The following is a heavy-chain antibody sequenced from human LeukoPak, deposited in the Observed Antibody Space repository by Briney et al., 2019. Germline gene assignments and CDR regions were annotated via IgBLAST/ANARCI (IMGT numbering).Heavy chain of an antibody. CDR2: INPNSGGT. Sequence: ASVKVSCKASGYTFTGYYMHWVRQAPGQGLEWMGWINPNSGGTNYAQKFQGRVTMTRDTSISTAYMELSRLRSDDTAVYYCARDSGAIAAAVWWADYGDLNFDYWGQGTLVTDSS. CDR1: GYTFTGYY. V-gene: IGHV1-2*02. J-gene: IGHJ4*02. D-gene: IGHD6-13*01. CDR3: ARDSGAIAAAVWWADYGDLNFDY.